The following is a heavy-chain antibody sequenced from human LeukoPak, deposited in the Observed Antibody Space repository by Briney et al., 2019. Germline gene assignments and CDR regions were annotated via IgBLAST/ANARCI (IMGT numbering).Heavy chain of an antibody. V-gene: IGHV4-39*07. CDR1: GGSIRNSSFY. Sequence: PSETLSLTCAVSGGSIRNSSFYWGWIRQPPGKGLEWIGEINHSGSTNYNPSLKSRVTISVDTSKNQFSLKLSSVTAADTAVYYCATPGTYAYYYYYGMDVWGQGTTVTVSS. D-gene: IGHD1-1*01. CDR3: ATPGTYAYYYYYGMDV. J-gene: IGHJ6*02. CDR2: INHSGST.